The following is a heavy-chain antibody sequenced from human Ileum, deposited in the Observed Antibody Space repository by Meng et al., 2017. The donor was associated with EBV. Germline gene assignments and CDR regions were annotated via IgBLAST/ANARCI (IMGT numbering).Heavy chain of an antibody. J-gene: IGHJ4*02. CDR2: IYHSGDS. V-gene: IGHV4-4*02. CDR3: ARDPIPVPGRNFDY. D-gene: IGHD6-19*01. CDR1: GASFCSNSG. Sequence: QVQLPESGPGLVKAAGTLSLPRTFAGASFCSNSGGTGVSQPPGRGLEWIGDIYHSGDSNYNPSLKSRVTISLDNSNNQFSQTLSSVTAADTAVYYCARDPIPVPGRNFDYWGQGTLVTVSS.